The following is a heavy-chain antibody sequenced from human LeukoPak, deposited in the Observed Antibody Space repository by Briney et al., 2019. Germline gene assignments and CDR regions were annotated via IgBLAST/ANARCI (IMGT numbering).Heavy chain of an antibody. V-gene: IGHV7-4-1*02. CDR3: ARDAGAPLGRGGVNY. CDR2: INTNTGNP. Sequence: ALVKVSCKASGYTFTSYAMHWVRQAPGQGLEWMGWINTNTGNPTYAQGFTGRFVFSLDTSVGTAYLQISSLKAEDTAVYYCARDAGAPLGRGGVNYWGQGTLVTVSS. D-gene: IGHD3-16*01. J-gene: IGHJ4*02. CDR1: GYTFTSYA.